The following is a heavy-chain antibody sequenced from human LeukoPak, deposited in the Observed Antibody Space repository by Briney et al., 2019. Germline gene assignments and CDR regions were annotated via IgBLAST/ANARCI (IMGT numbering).Heavy chain of an antibody. D-gene: IGHD3-16*01. Sequence: GASVKVSCKASGYTFTSYYMHWVRQAPGQGLEWMGIINPSGGSTSYAQKFQGRVTMTRDTSTSTVYMELSSLRSEDTAVYHCARDRHIIRRAPGGGPGSYFDYWGQGTLVTVSS. CDR2: INPSGGST. J-gene: IGHJ4*02. CDR3: ARDRHIIRRAPGGGPGSYFDY. V-gene: IGHV1-46*01. CDR1: GYTFTSYY.